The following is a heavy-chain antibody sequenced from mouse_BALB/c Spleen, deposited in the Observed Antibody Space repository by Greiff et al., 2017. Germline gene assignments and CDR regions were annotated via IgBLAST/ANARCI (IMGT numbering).Heavy chain of an antibody. J-gene: IGHJ4*01. V-gene: IGHV2-6-5*01. Sequence: VQLQESGPGLVAPSQSLSITCTVSGFSLTDYGVSWIRQPPGKGLEWLGVIWGGGSTYYNSALKSRLSISKDNSKSQVFLKMNSLQTDDTAMYYCAKQTARASYAMDYWGQGTSVTVSS. CDR1: GFSLTDYG. CDR2: IWGGGST. D-gene: IGHD3-2*01. CDR3: AKQTARASYAMDY.